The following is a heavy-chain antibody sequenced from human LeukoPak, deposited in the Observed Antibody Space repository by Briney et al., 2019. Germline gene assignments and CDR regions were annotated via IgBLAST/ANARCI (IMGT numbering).Heavy chain of an antibody. Sequence: GASVKVSCKASGYTFTSYGISWVRQAPGQGLEWMGRIIPILGIANYAQKFQGGVTITADKSTSTAYMGLSSLRSEDTAVYYCAIPVATITSYDYWGQGTLVTVSS. CDR1: GYTFTSYG. CDR3: AIPVATITSYDY. CDR2: IIPILGIA. D-gene: IGHD5-12*01. V-gene: IGHV1-69*04. J-gene: IGHJ4*02.